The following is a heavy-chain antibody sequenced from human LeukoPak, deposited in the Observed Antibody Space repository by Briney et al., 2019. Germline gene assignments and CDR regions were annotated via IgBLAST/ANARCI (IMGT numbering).Heavy chain of an antibody. J-gene: IGHJ5*02. CDR2: IIPIFGTA. D-gene: IGHD6-19*01. CDR1: GGTFSSYA. CDR3: ARYSSGWAHWFDP. Sequence: GASVKVSCKASGGTFSSYAISWVRQAPGQGLEWMGGIIPIFGTANYAQKFQGRVTITTDESTSTAYMELSSLRSEDTAVYYCARYSSGWAHWFDPWGQGTLVTVSS. V-gene: IGHV1-69*05.